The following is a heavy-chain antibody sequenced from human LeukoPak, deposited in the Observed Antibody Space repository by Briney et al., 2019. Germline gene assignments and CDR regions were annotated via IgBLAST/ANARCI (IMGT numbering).Heavy chain of an antibody. D-gene: IGHD6-19*01. CDR2: MNPNSGNT. Sequence: VASVKVSCKASGYTFTSYDINWVRQATGQGLEWMGWMNPNSGNTGYAQKFQGRVTMTTDTSTSTAYMELGSLRFDDTAVYYCARDRSSLAVSDSRTSDYWGQGTLVTVSS. V-gene: IGHV1-8*01. CDR3: ARDRSSLAVSDSRTSDY. CDR1: GYTFTSYD. J-gene: IGHJ4*02.